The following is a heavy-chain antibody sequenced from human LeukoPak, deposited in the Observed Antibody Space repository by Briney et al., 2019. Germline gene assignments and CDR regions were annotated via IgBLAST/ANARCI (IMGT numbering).Heavy chain of an antibody. Sequence: GASVKVSCKASGYTCTGYYMHWVRQAPGQGLEGMGWINTNSGGTNYAQKFQGRVTMTRDTSISTAYMELSRLRSDDTAVYYCARDDAFDIWGQGTMVTVSS. CDR2: INTNSGGT. J-gene: IGHJ3*02. V-gene: IGHV1-2*02. CDR1: GYTCTGYY. CDR3: ARDDAFDI.